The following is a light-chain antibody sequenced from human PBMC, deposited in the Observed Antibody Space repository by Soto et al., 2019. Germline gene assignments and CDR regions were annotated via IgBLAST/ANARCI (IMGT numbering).Light chain of an antibody. Sequence: EIVMTQSPDTLSVSPGERATLSCRASQSVSTNLAWYQQKPGQAPRLLIYGASTRATGIPARFSGSGSGTEFTLTISSLQSDDFAVYHCQQYNNWPYTVGQGTKLEIK. CDR1: QSVSTN. CDR3: QQYNNWPYT. V-gene: IGKV3-15*01. J-gene: IGKJ2*01. CDR2: GAS.